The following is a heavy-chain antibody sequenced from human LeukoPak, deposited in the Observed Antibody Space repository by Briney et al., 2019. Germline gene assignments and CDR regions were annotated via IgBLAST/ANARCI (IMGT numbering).Heavy chain of an antibody. Sequence: GGSLRLSCAASGFTFSSYSMNWVRQAPGKGLEWVALIWYDGNNKYYADSVKGRFTISRDNSKNTLYLQLNSLRAEDTAVYYCARQHCSGGDCYFFDWGQGTLATVSS. CDR1: GFTFSSYS. V-gene: IGHV3-33*08. J-gene: IGHJ4*02. CDR3: ARQHCSGGDCYFFD. D-gene: IGHD2-15*01. CDR2: IWYDGNNK.